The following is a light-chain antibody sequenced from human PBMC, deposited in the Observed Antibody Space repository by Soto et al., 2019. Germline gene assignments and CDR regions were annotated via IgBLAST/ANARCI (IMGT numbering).Light chain of an antibody. CDR2: DDN. Sequence: QSVLTQPPSVSGAPGQSVTISCTGSSSNIGAGYDLHWYRQLPGTAPKLLIYDDNNRPSGVPDRFSGSKSGTSASLAISGLQAEDEADYYCQSYDSSLSGYVFGTGTKVTVL. J-gene: IGLJ1*01. V-gene: IGLV1-40*01. CDR3: QSYDSSLSGYV. CDR1: SSNIGAGYD.